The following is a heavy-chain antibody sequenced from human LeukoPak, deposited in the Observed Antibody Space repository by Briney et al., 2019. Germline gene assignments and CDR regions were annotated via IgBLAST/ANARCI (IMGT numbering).Heavy chain of an antibody. Sequence: ASVKVSCKASGYTFTGYYMHWVRQAPGQGLEWMGRINPNSGGINYAQKFQGRVTMTRDTSISTAYMELSRLRSDDTAVYYCARSPFYDSSGYYWAQAPDYWGQGTLVTVSS. CDR1: GYTFTGYY. D-gene: IGHD3-22*01. V-gene: IGHV1-2*06. CDR3: ARSPFYDSSGYYWAQAPDY. CDR2: INPNSGGI. J-gene: IGHJ4*02.